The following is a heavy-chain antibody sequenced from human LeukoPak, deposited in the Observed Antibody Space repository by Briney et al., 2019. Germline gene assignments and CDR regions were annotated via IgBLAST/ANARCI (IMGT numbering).Heavy chain of an antibody. V-gene: IGHV4-34*01. Sequence: SETLSPTCAVNGGSFSGSYWSGIRQPPGKGLEWMGEIIHSGSTNYNPSLKSRVTISVDTSKNQFSLKLSSVTAADTAVYYCARGYCSSTSCYYYYYYMDVWGKGTTVTVSS. CDR3: ARGYCSSTSCYYYYYYMDV. CDR2: IIHSGST. D-gene: IGHD2-2*01. CDR1: GGSFSGSY. J-gene: IGHJ6*03.